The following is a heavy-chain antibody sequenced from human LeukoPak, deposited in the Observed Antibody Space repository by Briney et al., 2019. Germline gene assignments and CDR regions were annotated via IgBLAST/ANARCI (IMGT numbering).Heavy chain of an antibody. D-gene: IGHD2-15*01. V-gene: IGHV3-7*03. CDR1: GFTFSSYW. CDR2: IKQDGGGK. J-gene: IGHJ4*02. Sequence: GGSLRLSCAASGFTFSSYWMSWVRQAPGKGLEWVANIKQDGGGKYYVDSVKGRFTISRDNAKNSLYLQMNSLRAEDTAVYYCARAHEGSCFDYWGQGTLVTVSS. CDR3: ARAHEGSCFDY.